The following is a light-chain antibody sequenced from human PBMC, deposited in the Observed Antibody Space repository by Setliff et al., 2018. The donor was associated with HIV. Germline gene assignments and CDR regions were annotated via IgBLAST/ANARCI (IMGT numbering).Light chain of an antibody. CDR1: SSDVGSYNL. Sequence: QSVLTQPASVSGSPGQSITISCTGTSSDVGSYNLVSWYQQHPGKAPKLMIYEGSKRPSGVSNRFSGSKSGSTASLTISGLQAEDEADYYCCSYAISSTFNCVFGTGTKVTVL. CDR3: CSYAISSTFNCV. V-gene: IGLV2-23*03. J-gene: IGLJ1*01. CDR2: EGS.